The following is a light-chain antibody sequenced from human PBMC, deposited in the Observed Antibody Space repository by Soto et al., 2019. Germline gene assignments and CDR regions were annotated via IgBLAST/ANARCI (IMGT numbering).Light chain of an antibody. CDR1: SSNIGSNY. CDR3: AAWDESLSGQV. J-gene: IGLJ1*01. V-gene: IGLV1-47*01. CDR2: RNN. Sequence: QSVLTQLPSASGTPGQRVTISCSGSSSNIGSNYVSWYQQLPGTAPKLLIYRNNQRPSGVPDRFSGSKSGTSASLAISGLRSEDEADYYCAAWDESLSGQVFGTGTKVTVL.